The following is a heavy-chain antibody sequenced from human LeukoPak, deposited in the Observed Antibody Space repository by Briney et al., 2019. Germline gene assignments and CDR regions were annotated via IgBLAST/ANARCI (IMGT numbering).Heavy chain of an antibody. CDR1: GGTFSSYA. V-gene: IGHV1-69*10. CDR3: ARDRAHVDTAMAPFDY. Sequence: SVTVSCKASGGTFSSYAISWVRQAPGQGLEWMGRIIPILGIANYAQKFQGRVTITADKSTSTAYMELSSLRSEDTAVYYCARDRAHVDTAMAPFDYWGQGTLVTVSS. CDR2: IIPILGIA. D-gene: IGHD5-18*01. J-gene: IGHJ4*02.